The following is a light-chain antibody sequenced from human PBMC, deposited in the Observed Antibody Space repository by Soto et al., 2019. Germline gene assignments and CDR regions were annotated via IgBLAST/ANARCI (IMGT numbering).Light chain of an antibody. CDR3: QQYNNWPPWT. J-gene: IGKJ1*01. CDR2: GAS. CDR1: QSVSSN. V-gene: IGKV3-15*01. Sequence: EIVMTQSPATLSVSPGERATLSCRASQSVSSNLAWYQQKPGQAPRLLIYGASTRATGIRARFSGSGSGTEFTLNISSLQSEDLAVYYCQQYNNWPPWTFGQGNKVQIK.